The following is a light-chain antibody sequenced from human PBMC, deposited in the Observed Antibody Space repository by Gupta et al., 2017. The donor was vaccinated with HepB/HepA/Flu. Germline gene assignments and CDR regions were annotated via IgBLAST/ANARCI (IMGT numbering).Light chain of an antibody. Sequence: QSVLTQPPSVSGAPGQRVTISCTGSSSNIGTPYGVYWYQQLPGTAPKLLIYGNTNRPSGVPDRFSGSKSGTSASLAITGLQAEDEADYYCQSYDSRLSAYVFGSGTTVAVL. CDR2: GNT. CDR3: QSYDSRLSAYV. J-gene: IGLJ1*01. V-gene: IGLV1-40*01. CDR1: SSNIGTPYG.